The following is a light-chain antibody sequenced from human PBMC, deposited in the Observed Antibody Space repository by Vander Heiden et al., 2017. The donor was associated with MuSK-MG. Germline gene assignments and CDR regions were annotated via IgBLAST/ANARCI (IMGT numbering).Light chain of an antibody. V-gene: IGKV1-33*01. CDR1: QDIKYY. CDR3: QQYDNLPLT. CDR2: DAT. J-gene: IGKJ4*01. Sequence: DIQMTQSPSSLSASTGDRISITCQATQDIKYYLNWYQQKPGKPPKLLISDATNLESGVPLRFSGSGSGTDFTLSISSLQPEDTGTYYCQQYDNLPLTFGGGTKVE.